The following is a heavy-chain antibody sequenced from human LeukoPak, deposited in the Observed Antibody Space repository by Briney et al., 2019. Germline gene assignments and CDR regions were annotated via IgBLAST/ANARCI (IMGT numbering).Heavy chain of an antibody. CDR3: ARGGYSYGYHY. Sequence: SETLSFTCAVYGGSFSGYYWSWIRQPPGKGLEWIGEINHSGSTNYNPSLKSRVTISVDTSKNQFSLKLSSVTAADTAVYYCARGGYSYGYHYWGQGTLVTVSS. D-gene: IGHD5-18*01. J-gene: IGHJ4*02. CDR1: GGSFSGYY. CDR2: INHSGST. V-gene: IGHV4-34*01.